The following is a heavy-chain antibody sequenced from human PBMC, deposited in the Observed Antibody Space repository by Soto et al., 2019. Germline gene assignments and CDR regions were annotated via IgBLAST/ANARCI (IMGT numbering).Heavy chain of an antibody. V-gene: IGHV1-18*01. CDR2: IRPYNGNT. CDR1: GYTFTSYG. J-gene: IGHJ4*02. Sequence: QVQLVQSGAEVKKPGASVKVSCKASGYTFTSYGISWVRQSPGQGLEWMGWIRPYNGNTNYAQKLQGRVTMTTNTSTRTAYMELRRLRSDDTAVYYCARYLPPQDYWGQGTLVTVSS. CDR3: ARYLPPQDY.